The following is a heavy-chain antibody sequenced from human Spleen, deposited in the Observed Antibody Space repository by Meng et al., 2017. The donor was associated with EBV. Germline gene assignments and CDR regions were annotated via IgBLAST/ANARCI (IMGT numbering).Heavy chain of an antibody. V-gene: IGHV1-2*06. CDR3: ARDRAVGSTLFSFDQ. CDR2: IIPNSGGT. J-gene: IGHJ4*02. D-gene: IGHD1-26*01. Sequence: QGPLVQSEAEVKKPGASMQVSCKASGYTFTGYYIHWVRQAPGQGLEWMGRIIPNSGGTNYAQNFQGRVTMTRDTSISTAYMELNSLTSDDTAVYYCARDRAVGSTLFSFDQWGQGTLVTVSS. CDR1: GYTFTGYY.